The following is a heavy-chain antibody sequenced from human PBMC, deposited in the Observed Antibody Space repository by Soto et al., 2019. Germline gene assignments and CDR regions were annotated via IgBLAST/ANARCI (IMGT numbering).Heavy chain of an antibody. D-gene: IGHD3-3*01. CDR2: ISAYNGNT. CDR3: AREDPKYYDFWSGYFGYYYYYGMDV. CDR1: GGTFRRYT. Sequence: ASVKVSCKASGGTFRRYTISWVRQAPGQGLEWMGWISAYNGNTNYAQKLQGRVTTTTDTSTSTAYMELRSLRSDDTAVYYCAREDPKYYDFWSGYFGYYYYYGMDVWGQGTTVTVSS. V-gene: IGHV1-18*01. J-gene: IGHJ6*02.